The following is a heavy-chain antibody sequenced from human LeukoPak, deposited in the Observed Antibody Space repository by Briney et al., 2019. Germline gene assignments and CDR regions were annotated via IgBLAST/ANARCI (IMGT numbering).Heavy chain of an antibody. Sequence: SETLSLTCSVSGHSISSHNYWAWIRQPPGKVLEWIGTIYHSGSTYYNPSLKSRVTLSVDTSKNEFSLNLKSVTAADTAMYYCANILTRKAFDVWGHGTMVIVSA. V-gene: IGHV4-38-2*01. J-gene: IGHJ3*01. CDR2: IYHSGST. CDR1: GHSISSHNY. CDR3: ANILTRKAFDV.